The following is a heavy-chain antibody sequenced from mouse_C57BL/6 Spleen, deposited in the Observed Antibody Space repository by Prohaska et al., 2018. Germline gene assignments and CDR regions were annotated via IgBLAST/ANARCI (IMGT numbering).Heavy chain of an antibody. Sequence: QVQLQQSGAELVRPGASVTLSCKASGYTFTDYEMHWVKQTPVHGLEWIGAIDPETGGTAYNQKFKGKAILTADKSSSTAYMELRSLTSEDSAVYYCTRRITTVAYFDYWGQGTTLTVSS. CDR2: IDPETGGT. CDR1: GYTFTDYE. D-gene: IGHD1-1*01. J-gene: IGHJ2*01. V-gene: IGHV1-15*01. CDR3: TRRITTVAYFDY.